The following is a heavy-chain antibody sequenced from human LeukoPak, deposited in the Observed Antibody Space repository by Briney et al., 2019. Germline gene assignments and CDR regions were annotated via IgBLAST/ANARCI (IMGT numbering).Heavy chain of an antibody. V-gene: IGHV4-34*01. CDR1: GGSFSGYY. J-gene: IGHJ4*02. D-gene: IGHD6-19*01. Sequence: SSETLSLTCAVYGGSFSGYYWSWIRQPPGKGLEWIGEINHSGSTNYNPSLKSRVTISVDTSKNQFSLKVTSVTAADTAVYYCAQIAVAGAVTLDYWGQGTLVTVSS. CDR2: INHSGST. CDR3: AQIAVAGAVTLDY.